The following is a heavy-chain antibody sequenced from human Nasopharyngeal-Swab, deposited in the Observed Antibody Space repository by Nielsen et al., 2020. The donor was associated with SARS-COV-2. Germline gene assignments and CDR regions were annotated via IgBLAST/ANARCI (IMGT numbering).Heavy chain of an antibody. CDR2: INTNTGNP. D-gene: IGHD2-8*01. CDR3: ARVYCTNGVCYGLDYYYYYGMDV. Sequence: WVRQAPGQGLEWMGWINTNTGNPTYAQGFTGRFVFSLDTSVSTAYLQISSLKAEDTAVYYCARVYCTNGVCYGLDYYYYYGMDVWGQGTTVTSP. J-gene: IGHJ6*02. V-gene: IGHV7-4-1*02.